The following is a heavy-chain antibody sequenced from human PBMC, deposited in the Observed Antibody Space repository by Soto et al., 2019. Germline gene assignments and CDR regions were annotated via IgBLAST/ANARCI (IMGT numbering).Heavy chain of an antibody. D-gene: IGHD2-15*01. Sequence: QVQLQESGPGLVKPSQTLSLTCTVSGGSISSGGYYWSWIRQHPGKGLEWIGYTYYSGSTYYNPSLKSRVTISVDTSKNQFSLKLSSVTAAGTAVYYCARYCSGGSCYSFDPWGQGTLVTVSS. J-gene: IGHJ5*02. CDR1: GGSISSGGYY. CDR3: ARYCSGGSCYSFDP. CDR2: TYYSGST. V-gene: IGHV4-31*03.